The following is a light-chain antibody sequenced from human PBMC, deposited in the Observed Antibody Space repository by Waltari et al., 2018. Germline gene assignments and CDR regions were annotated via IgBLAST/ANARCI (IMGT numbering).Light chain of an antibody. CDR3: CSYAGRSTWV. Sequence: QSALTQPASVSGSPGQSITISCTGTSSDVGRYNFVSWYQQHPGNAPQLIIYEVNKRPSGVSNRLSGSKSGNTASLTISGLQAEDESDYYCCSYAGRSTWVFGGGTKVTVL. CDR2: EVN. V-gene: IGLV2-23*02. J-gene: IGLJ3*02. CDR1: SSDVGRYNF.